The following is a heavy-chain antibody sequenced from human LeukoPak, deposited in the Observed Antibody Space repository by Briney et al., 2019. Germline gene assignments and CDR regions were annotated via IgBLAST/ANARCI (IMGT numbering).Heavy chain of an antibody. CDR2: IYYSGST. CDR3: ARLSSSWPNYYYYYMDV. J-gene: IGHJ6*03. Sequence: PSETLSLTCTVSGGSISSYYWSWIRQPPGKGLKWIGYIYYSGSTNYNPSLKSRVTISVDTSKNQFSLKLSSVTAADTAVYYCARLSSSWPNYYYYYMDVWGKGTTVTVSS. CDR1: GGSISSYY. V-gene: IGHV4-59*01. D-gene: IGHD6-13*01.